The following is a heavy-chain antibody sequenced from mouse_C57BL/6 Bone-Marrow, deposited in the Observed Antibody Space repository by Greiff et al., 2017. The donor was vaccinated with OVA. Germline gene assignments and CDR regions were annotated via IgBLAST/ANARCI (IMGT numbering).Heavy chain of an antibody. V-gene: IGHV1-50*01. Sequence: QVQLQQPGAELVKPGASVKLSCKASGYTFTSYWMQWVKQRPGQGLEWIGEIDPSDSYTNYNQKFKGKATLTVDTSSSTAYMQLSSLTSEDSAVYYCARGDWGNTFFDYWGQGTTLTVSS. J-gene: IGHJ2*01. CDR3: ARGDWGNTFFDY. CDR2: IDPSDSYT. D-gene: IGHD2-1*01. CDR1: GYTFTSYW.